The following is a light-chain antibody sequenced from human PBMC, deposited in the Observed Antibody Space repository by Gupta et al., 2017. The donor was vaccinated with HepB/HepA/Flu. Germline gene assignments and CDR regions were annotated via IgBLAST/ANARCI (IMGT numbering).Light chain of an antibody. Sequence: QSALTQPASVSGSPGQSITISCTGTSSDVGGYNYVSWYQQHPGKAPKLMSYDVSNRPSGVSNRFSGSKSGNTASLTISGLQAEDEADYYCSSYTSSSTLGVVFGGGTKLTVL. CDR2: DVS. J-gene: IGLJ2*01. CDR3: SSYTSSSTLGVV. CDR1: SSDVGGYNY. V-gene: IGLV2-14*01.